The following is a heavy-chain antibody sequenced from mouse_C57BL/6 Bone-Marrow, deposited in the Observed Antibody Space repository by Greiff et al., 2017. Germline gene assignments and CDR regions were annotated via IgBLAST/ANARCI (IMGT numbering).Heavy chain of an antibody. D-gene: IGHD1-1*01. CDR3: ARRTYYGSSSYYFDY. CDR2: IYPGDGDT. Sequence: VKLMESGAELVKPGASVKISCKASGYAFSSYWMNWVKQRPGKGLEWIGQIYPGDGDTNYNGKFKGKATLTADKSSSTAYMQLSSLTSEDSAVYFCARRTYYGSSSYYFDYWGQGTTLTVSS. V-gene: IGHV1-80*01. CDR1: GYAFSSYW. J-gene: IGHJ2*01.